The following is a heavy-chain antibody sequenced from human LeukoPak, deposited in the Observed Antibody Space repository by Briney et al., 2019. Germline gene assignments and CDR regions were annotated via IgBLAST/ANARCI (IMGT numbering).Heavy chain of an antibody. D-gene: IGHD5-24*01. Sequence: SETLSLTCTVSGGSISSGDYYWSWIRQPPGKGLEWIGYIYYSGSTYYNPSLESRVTISVDTSKNQFSLKLSSVTAADTAVYYCARVVLDGDGYNYPFDYWGQGTLVTVSS. CDR2: IYYSGST. V-gene: IGHV4-30-4*01. J-gene: IGHJ4*02. CDR3: ARVVLDGDGYNYPFDY. CDR1: GGSISSGDYY.